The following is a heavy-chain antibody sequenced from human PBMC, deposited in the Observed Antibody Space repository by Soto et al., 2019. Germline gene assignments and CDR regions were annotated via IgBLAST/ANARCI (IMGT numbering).Heavy chain of an antibody. CDR1: GFTFSSYA. Sequence: GGSLRLSCAASGFTFSSYAMHWVRQAPGKGLEWVAVISYDGSNKYYADSVKGRFTISRDNSKNTLYLQMNSLRAEDTAVYYCARGDAGQPLRRYYYYGMDVWGQGTTVTVSS. D-gene: IGHD2-21*02. V-gene: IGHV3-30-3*01. CDR3: ARGDAGQPLRRYYYYGMDV. CDR2: ISYDGSNK. J-gene: IGHJ6*02.